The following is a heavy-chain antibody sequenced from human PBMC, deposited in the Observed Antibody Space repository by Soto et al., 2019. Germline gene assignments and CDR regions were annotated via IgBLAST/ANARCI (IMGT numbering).Heavy chain of an antibody. CDR2: IYYSGST. J-gene: IGHJ6*02. D-gene: IGHD2-15*01. CDR3: ARHLTYCSAGSCYSDFPYYGMDV. V-gene: IGHV4-30-4*01. Sequence: SETLSLTCTFSGGSISSDSYYWSWIRQPPGKGLEWIGYIYYSGSTYYNPSLKSRVTISVDTSKNQFSLKLSSVTAADTAVYYCARHLTYCSAGSCYSDFPYYGMDVWGQGTTVTVSS. CDR1: GGSISSDSYY.